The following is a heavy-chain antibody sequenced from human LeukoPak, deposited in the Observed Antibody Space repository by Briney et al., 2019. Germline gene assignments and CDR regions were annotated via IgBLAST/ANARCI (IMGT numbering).Heavy chain of an antibody. D-gene: IGHD3-22*01. CDR3: ARGQNYYDSSGYLQH. CDR1: GGSVSSGSYY. Sequence: PSETLSLTCTVSGGSVSSGSYYWSWIRQPPGKGLEWIGYIYYSGSTNYNPSLKSRVTISVDTSKNQFSLKLSSVTAADTAVYYCARGQNYYDSSGYLQHWGQGTLVTVSS. CDR2: IYYSGST. J-gene: IGHJ1*01. V-gene: IGHV4-61*01.